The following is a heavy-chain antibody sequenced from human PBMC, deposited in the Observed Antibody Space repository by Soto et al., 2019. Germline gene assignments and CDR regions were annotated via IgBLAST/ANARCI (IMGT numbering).Heavy chain of an antibody. J-gene: IGHJ5*02. CDR1: GDSFTSYW. V-gene: IGHV5-10-1*01. Sequence: GESLKISCKGSGDSFTSYWISGVRQMPGKGLEWMGRIDPSDSYTNYSPSFQGHVTISADKSISTAYLQWSSLKASDTAMYYCAMVGYCSGGSCYPVGNWFDPWGQGTLVTVSS. CDR3: AMVGYCSGGSCYPVGNWFDP. D-gene: IGHD2-15*01. CDR2: IDPSDSYT.